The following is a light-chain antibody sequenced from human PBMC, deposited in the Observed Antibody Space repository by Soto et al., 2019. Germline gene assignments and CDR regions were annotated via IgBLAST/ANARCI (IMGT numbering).Light chain of an antibody. Sequence: QLTQSPSSLSASVGDRVTITCRASQGISTYLAWYQQKPGKAPKLLIYGAYTLQSGVPSRFSGSGSGTAFTLTISSLQPEDFATYYCPQLNSYPRTFGQGPNVDIK. V-gene: IGKV1-9*01. CDR3: PQLNSYPRT. CDR2: GAY. J-gene: IGKJ1*01. CDR1: QGISTY.